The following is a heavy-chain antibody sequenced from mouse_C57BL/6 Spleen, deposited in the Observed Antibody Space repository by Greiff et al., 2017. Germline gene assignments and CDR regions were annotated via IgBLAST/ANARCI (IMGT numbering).Heavy chain of an antibody. J-gene: IGHJ4*01. CDR1: GFTFSSYA. V-gene: IGHV5-4*03. CDR3: ARPPYDYDQGGMDY. CDR2: ISDGGSYT. Sequence: EVKLVESGGGLVKPGGSLKLSCAASGFTFSSYAMSWVRQTPEKRLEWVATISDGGSYTYYPDNVKGRFTISRDNAKNNLYLQMSHLKSEDTAMYYCARPPYDYDQGGMDYWGQGTSVTVSS. D-gene: IGHD2-4*01.